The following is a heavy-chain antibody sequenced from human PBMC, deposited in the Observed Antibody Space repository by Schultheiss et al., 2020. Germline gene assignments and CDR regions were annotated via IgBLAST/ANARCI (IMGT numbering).Heavy chain of an antibody. V-gene: IGHV3-23*01. CDR3: AKDGYSSGWQNDY. D-gene: IGHD6-19*01. J-gene: IGHJ4*02. Sequence: GGSLRLSCAASGFTFSSYAMSWVRQAPGKGLEWVSGISGSGGSTYYADSVKGRFTISRDNSKNTLYLQMSSLRAEDTAVYYCAKDGYSSGWQNDYWGQGTLVTVSS. CDR2: ISGSGGST. CDR1: GFTFSSYA.